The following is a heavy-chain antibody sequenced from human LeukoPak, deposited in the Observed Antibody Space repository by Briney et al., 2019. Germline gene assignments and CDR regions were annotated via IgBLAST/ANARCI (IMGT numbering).Heavy chain of an antibody. J-gene: IGHJ4*02. D-gene: IGHD4/OR15-4a*01. CDR3: ARNDGAVKNYFDY. Sequence: GGSLRLSCAASEFTVSSNYMSWVRQAPGKGLEWVSVIYSGGSTYYADSVKGRFTISRDNSKNTLYLQMNSLRAEDTAVYYCARNDGAVKNYFDYWGQGTLVTVSS. CDR2: IYSGGST. CDR1: EFTVSSNY. V-gene: IGHV3-53*01.